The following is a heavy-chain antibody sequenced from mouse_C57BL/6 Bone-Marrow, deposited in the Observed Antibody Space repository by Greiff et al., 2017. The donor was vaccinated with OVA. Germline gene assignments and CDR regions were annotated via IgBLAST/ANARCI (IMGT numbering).Heavy chain of an antibody. J-gene: IGHJ3*01. CDR2: INYDGSST. V-gene: IGHV5-16*01. CDR3: ASLDSSGLAWFAY. Sequence: EVKLMESEGGLVQPGSSMKLSCTASGFTFCDYYMAWVRQVPEKGLEWVANINYDGSSTYYLDSLKSRFIISRDNAKNILYLQMSSLKSEDTATYYCASLDSSGLAWFAYWGQGTLVTVSA. D-gene: IGHD3-2*02. CDR1: GFTFCDYY.